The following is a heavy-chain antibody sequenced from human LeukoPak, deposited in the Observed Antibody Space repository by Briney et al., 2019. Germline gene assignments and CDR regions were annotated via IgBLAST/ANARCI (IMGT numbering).Heavy chain of an antibody. CDR3: AKVRIDSGDYGYYFDY. CDR2: ISGSGGA. Sequence: TGGSLRLSCAASGFTFSSYAISWVRQPPGKGLEWVSAISGSGGAYYADSVEGRFTISRDNSRNTLYLQMNSLRAEDTAVYYCAKVRIDSGDYGYYFDYWGQGTLVTVSS. J-gene: IGHJ4*02. D-gene: IGHD4-17*01. CDR1: GFTFSSYA. V-gene: IGHV3-23*01.